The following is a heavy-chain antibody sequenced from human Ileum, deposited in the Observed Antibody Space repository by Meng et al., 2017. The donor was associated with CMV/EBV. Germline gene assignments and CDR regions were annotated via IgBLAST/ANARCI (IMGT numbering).Heavy chain of an antibody. CDR1: GGSFSVYR. CDR3: ARGDIAASLEF. Sequence: QVQLQQWGAGLLKPSETLSLTCAVYGGSFSVYRWSWIRQPPGKGLQWIGEINDNGDTNYDPSLNSRVTISVDTSKKQFSLRLTSVTAADTAMYYCARGDIAASLEFWDQGTLVTVSS. J-gene: IGHJ4*02. V-gene: IGHV4-34*01. CDR2: INDNGDT. D-gene: IGHD6-13*01.